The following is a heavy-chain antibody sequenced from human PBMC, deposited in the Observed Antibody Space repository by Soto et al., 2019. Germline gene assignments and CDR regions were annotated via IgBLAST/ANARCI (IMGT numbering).Heavy chain of an antibody. J-gene: IGHJ1*01. CDR2: ISGGGGTT. V-gene: IGHV3-23*01. Sequence: GGSLRLSCAASGFTFSNYAVSWVRQAPGKGLEWVSSISGGGGTTYYADSVKGRFTISRDNSKNTLSLQMNSLRAEDTAVYYCAKLAADEYDPFWGQGTLVTVSS. CDR1: GFTFSNYA. D-gene: IGHD6-25*01. CDR3: AKLAADEYDPF.